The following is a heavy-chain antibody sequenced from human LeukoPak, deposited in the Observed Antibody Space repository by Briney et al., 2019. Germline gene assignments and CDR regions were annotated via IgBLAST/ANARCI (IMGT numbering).Heavy chain of an antibody. CDR1: GFTFSNYA. Sequence: GGSLRLSCAASGFTFSNYAMAWVRQAPGKGLEWVSSITSSGNTYYADSVKGRLTISRDNSKNTVYPQMNSLRAEDTAVYYCAKDRPENYDRSGISHMDVWGKGTTVTVSS. J-gene: IGHJ6*03. D-gene: IGHD3-22*01. CDR2: ITSSGNT. CDR3: AKDRPENYDRSGISHMDV. V-gene: IGHV3-23*01.